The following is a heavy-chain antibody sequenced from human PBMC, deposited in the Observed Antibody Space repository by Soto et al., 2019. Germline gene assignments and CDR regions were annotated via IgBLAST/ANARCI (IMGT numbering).Heavy chain of an antibody. J-gene: IGHJ4*02. V-gene: IGHV1-2*02. Sequence: QAQLVQSGAEVKKPGASVKVSCKTSGYTFTAYYIHWVRQAPGQGLEWVGWINPKTGDTKYAQKFQGRVTITGETSITTAYMELCRLRSDDTAVYYCARQLAYCGGDCYTEPIDYWGQGTLVTGSS. D-gene: IGHD2-21*02. CDR3: ARQLAYCGGDCYTEPIDY. CDR2: INPKTGDT. CDR1: GYTFTAYY.